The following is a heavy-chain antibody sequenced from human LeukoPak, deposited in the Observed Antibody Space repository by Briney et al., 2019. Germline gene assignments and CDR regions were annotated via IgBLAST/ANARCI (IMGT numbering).Heavy chain of an antibody. Sequence: GGSLRLSCAASGFTFSSYAMHWVRQAPGKGLEWVAVISYDGSNKYYADSVKGRFAISRDNSKNTLYLQMNSLRAEDTAVYYCASLLGGKRHDYWGQGTLVTVSS. CDR1: GFTFSSYA. J-gene: IGHJ4*02. D-gene: IGHD4-23*01. V-gene: IGHV3-30*09. CDR2: ISYDGSNK. CDR3: ASLLGGKRHDY.